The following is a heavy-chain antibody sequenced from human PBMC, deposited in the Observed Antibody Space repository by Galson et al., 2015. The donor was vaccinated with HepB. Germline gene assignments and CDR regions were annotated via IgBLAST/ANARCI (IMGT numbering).Heavy chain of an antibody. V-gene: IGHV3-21*01. CDR2: ISSSSSYI. D-gene: IGHD3-3*01. J-gene: IGHJ4*02. Sequence: SLRLSCAASGFTFSSYSMNWVRQAPGKGLEWVSSISSSSSYIYYADSVKGRFTISRDNAKNSLYLQMNSLRAEDTAVYYCARDLRYDFWSGYYPLYFDYWGQGTLVTVSS. CDR3: ARDLRYDFWSGYYPLYFDY. CDR1: GFTFSSYS.